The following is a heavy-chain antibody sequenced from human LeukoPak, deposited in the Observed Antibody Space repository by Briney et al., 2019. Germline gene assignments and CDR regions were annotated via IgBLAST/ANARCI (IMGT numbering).Heavy chain of an antibody. D-gene: IGHD3-9*01. V-gene: IGHV1-2*02. Sequence: GASVKVSCKASGYTFTGYYKHWVRQAPGQGLEWMGWINPNSGGTNYAQKFQGRVTMTRDTSISTAYMELSRLRSDDTAVYYCARDDYDILTGYVLRAAFDYWGQGTLVTVSS. CDR3: ARDDYDILTGYVLRAAFDY. CDR2: INPNSGGT. CDR1: GYTFTGYY. J-gene: IGHJ4*02.